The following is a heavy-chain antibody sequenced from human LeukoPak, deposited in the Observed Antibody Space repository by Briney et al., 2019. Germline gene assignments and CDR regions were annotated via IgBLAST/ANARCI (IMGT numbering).Heavy chain of an antibody. D-gene: IGHD6-13*01. CDR2: ISSSGTTI. J-gene: IGHJ4*02. V-gene: IGHV3-48*02. Sequence: GGSLRLSCAASGFTFSSYSMNWVRQAPGKGLEWVSYISSSGTTIYYADSVKGRFTISRDNAKNSLYLQMNRLRDEDTAVYYCARDMTAAGHYFDYWGQGTLVTVSS. CDR3: ARDMTAAGHYFDY. CDR1: GFTFSSYS.